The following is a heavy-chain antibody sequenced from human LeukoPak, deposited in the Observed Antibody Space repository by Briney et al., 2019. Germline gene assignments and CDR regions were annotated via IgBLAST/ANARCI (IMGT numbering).Heavy chain of an antibody. J-gene: IGHJ6*03. D-gene: IGHD6-13*01. CDR3: ARDSSSWYDAIGYYYYYYMDV. CDR1: GFTFSSYS. V-gene: IGHV3-21*01. CDR2: ISSSSSYI. Sequence: GGSLRLSCAASGFTFSSYSMNWVRQAPGKGLEWVSSISSSSSYIYYADSLKGRFTISRDNAKNSLYLQMNSLRAEDTAVYYCARDSSSWYDAIGYYYYYYMDVWGKGTTVTVSS.